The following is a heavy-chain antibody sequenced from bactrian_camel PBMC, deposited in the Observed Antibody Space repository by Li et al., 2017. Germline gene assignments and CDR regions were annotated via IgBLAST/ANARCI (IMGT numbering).Heavy chain of an antibody. CDR1: GSTDCTYD. J-gene: IGHJ4*01. V-gene: IGHV3S53*01. CDR3: AADRYSTYWWRRDYKH. Sequence: VQLVESGGGSVQAGGSLRLSCAASGSTDCTYDMSWYRQAPGKEREFVSRIIRDDLTTYADSVKGRFTISQDNAKNTLNLQMNSLKPDDSGMYFCAADRYSTYWWRRDYKHWGQGTQVTVS. CDR2: IIRDDLT. D-gene: IGHD7*01.